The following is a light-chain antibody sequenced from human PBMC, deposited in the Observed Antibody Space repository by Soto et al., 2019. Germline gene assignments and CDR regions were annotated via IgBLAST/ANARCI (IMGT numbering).Light chain of an antibody. CDR3: QQRNYWS. V-gene: IGKV3-11*01. CDR2: DAS. J-gene: IGKJ4*01. Sequence: EIVLTQSPATPSLSPGERATLSCRASESVGSYLAWYQQKPGQAPRLLIYDASNRATGVPGRFSGNGSGTDFTLTISSLEPEDFAVYYCQQRNYWSFGGGTTVEIK. CDR1: ESVGSY.